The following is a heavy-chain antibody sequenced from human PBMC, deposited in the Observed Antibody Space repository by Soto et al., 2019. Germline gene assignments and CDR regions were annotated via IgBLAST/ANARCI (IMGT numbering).Heavy chain of an antibody. CDR3: TREASTWGFAFDL. D-gene: IGHD3-16*01. Sequence: EVQLLESGGGLVQPGGSLRLSCAASGYTFSNYAMSWVRQAPGKGLQWVSTIFGSGAPTHYADSVKGRFAISRDNSNNTLFLQMNSLNDEDTAVYYCTREASTWGFAFDLWGQGTRVAVSS. CDR1: GYTFSNYA. V-gene: IGHV3-23*01. J-gene: IGHJ3*01. CDR2: IFGSGAPT.